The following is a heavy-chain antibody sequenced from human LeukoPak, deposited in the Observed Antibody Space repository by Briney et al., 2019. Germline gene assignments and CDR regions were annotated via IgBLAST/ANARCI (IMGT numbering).Heavy chain of an antibody. J-gene: IGHJ3*02. CDR2: MSYSGTT. CDR3: ARGGSRGYSGYDLQLAFDT. CDR1: GGSISSGGYY. V-gene: IGHV4-31*03. Sequence: SETLSLTCTVSGGSISSGGYYWSWIRQHPGKGLEWIAYMSYSGTTYYNPSLKSRVSISVHTSKNQFSLRLSSVTAADTAVYYCARGGSRGYSGYDLQLAFDTWGQGTMVTVSS. D-gene: IGHD5-12*01.